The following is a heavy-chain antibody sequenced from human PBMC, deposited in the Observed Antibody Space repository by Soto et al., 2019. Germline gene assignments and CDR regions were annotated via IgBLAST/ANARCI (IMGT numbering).Heavy chain of an antibody. D-gene: IGHD5-12*01. CDR1: GFSLSTSGVA. CDR2: IYWDDDK. Sequence: QITLKESGTSLVRPTQTLTLTCTFSGFSLSTSGVAVAWIRQPPGEALEWLALIYWDDDKRYNSSLKSRLTITKDTSKDRVVLTMTNMGPMDTATYFCAHSQRGPRDFWGPGILVTVSS. V-gene: IGHV2-5*02. CDR3: AHSQRGPRDF. J-gene: IGHJ4*02.